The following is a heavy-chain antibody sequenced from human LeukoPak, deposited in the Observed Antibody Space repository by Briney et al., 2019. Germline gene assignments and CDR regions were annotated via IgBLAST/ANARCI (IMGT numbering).Heavy chain of an antibody. V-gene: IGHV3-7*03. J-gene: IGHJ6*02. CDR1: GFTFSSYA. Sequence: PGGSLRLSCAASGFTFSSYAMNWARQAPRKGLEWVASINHNGNVNYYVDSVKGRFTISRDNAKNSLYLQMSNLRAEDTAVYFCARGGGLDVWGQGATVTVSS. D-gene: IGHD3-16*01. CDR2: INHNGNVN. CDR3: ARGGGLDV.